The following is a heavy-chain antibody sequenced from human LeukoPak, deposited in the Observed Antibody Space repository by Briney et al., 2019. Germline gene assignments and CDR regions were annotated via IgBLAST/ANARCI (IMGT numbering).Heavy chain of an antibody. V-gene: IGHV3-9*01. CDR1: GFTFDDYA. CDR3: AKDDGYCSGGSCYSIDY. CDR2: ISWNSGSI. Sequence: PGRSLRLSCAASGFTFDDYAMHWVRQAPGKGLEWVSGISWNSGSIGYADSVKGRFTISRDNAKNSLYLRMNSLRAEDTALYYCAKDDGYCSGGSCYSIDYWGQGTLVTVSS. D-gene: IGHD2-15*01. J-gene: IGHJ4*02.